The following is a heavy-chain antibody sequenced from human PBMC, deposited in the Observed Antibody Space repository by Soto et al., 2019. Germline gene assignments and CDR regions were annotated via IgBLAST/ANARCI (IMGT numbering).Heavy chain of an antibody. CDR3: ARGGNHLLLAPPYYYYGMDV. D-gene: IGHD2-2*01. V-gene: IGHV1-2*04. CDR1: GYTFTGYY. CDR2: INPNSGGT. Sequence: ASVKVSCKASGYTFTGYYMHWVRQAPGQGLELMGWINPNSGGTNYAQKFQGWVTMTRDTSISTAYMELSRLRSDDTAVYYCARGGNHLLLAPPYYYYGMDVWGQGTTVTVCS. J-gene: IGHJ6*02.